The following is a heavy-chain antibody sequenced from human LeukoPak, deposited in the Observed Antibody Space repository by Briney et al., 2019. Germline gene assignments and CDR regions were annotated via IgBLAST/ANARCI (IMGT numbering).Heavy chain of an antibody. CDR2: IYYSGST. CDR1: GGSIRSYY. Sequence: SETLSLTCTVSGGSIRSYYWSWIRQPPGKGLEWIVYIYYSGSTDYNPTLKSRVTISVDTSKNQFSVRLSSVTAADTAVYYCARFNCSSTSCYGDYYYYGMDVWGKGTTVTVSS. V-gene: IGHV4-59*01. J-gene: IGHJ6*04. CDR3: ARFNCSSTSCYGDYYYYGMDV. D-gene: IGHD2-2*01.